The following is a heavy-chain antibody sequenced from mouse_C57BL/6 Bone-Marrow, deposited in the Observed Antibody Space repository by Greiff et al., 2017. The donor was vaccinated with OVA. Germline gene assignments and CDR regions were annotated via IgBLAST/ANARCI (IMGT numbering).Heavy chain of an antibody. CDR1: GFTFSSSA. CDR3: TRVGYYGSSDWDIDV. D-gene: IGHD1-1*01. CDR2: ISSGGDYI. V-gene: IGHV5-9-1*02. Sequence: EVKLVESGEGLVKPGGSLKLSCAASGFTFSSSAMSWVRQTPEKRLEWVAYISSGGDYISYADTLKGRFPISRENDRNTLYMKKSSVKSEDTAMYYCTRVGYYGSSDWDIDVWGTGTTVTVSS. J-gene: IGHJ1*03.